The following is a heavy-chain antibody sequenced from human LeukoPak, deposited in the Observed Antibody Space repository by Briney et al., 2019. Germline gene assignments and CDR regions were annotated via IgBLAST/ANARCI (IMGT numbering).Heavy chain of an antibody. CDR3: TRGYCSSTSCLPFDY. CDR1: GFTFGDYA. D-gene: IGHD2-2*01. J-gene: IGHJ4*02. Sequence: GGPLRLSCTASGFTFGDYAMSWFRQAPGKGLEWVGFIRSKAYGGTTEYAASVKGRFTISRDDSKSIAYLQMNSLKTEDTAVYYCTRGYCSSTSCLPFDYWGQGTLVTVSS. CDR2: IRSKAYGGTT. V-gene: IGHV3-49*03.